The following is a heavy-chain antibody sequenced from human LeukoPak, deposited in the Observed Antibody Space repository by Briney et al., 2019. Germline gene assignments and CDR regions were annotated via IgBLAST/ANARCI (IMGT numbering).Heavy chain of an antibody. Sequence: PGGSLRLSCAASGFTFSSYEMNWVRQAPGKGLEWVSYISSSGSTIYYADSVKGRFTTSRDNAKNSLYLQMNSLRAEDTAVYYCARGRHRIDTKKNGKDDYWGQGTLVTVSS. D-gene: IGHD1-14*01. CDR3: ARGRHRIDTKKNGKDDY. V-gene: IGHV3-48*03. CDR2: ISSSGSTI. CDR1: GFTFSSYE. J-gene: IGHJ4*02.